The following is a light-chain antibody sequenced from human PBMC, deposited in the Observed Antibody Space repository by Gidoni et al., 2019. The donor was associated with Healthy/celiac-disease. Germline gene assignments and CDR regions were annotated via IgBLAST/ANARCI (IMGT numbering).Light chain of an antibody. Sequence: DIVMTQSPDSLAVSLGERATINCKSSQSVLYSSNNKNYLAWYQQKPRQPPKLLIYWASTREAGVPDRFSVSGSGTDFTLTISSLLAEDVAVYYCQQYYSTPTWTFXXXTKVEIK. CDR3: QQYYSTPTWT. CDR2: WAS. CDR1: QSVLYSSNNKNY. J-gene: IGKJ1*01. V-gene: IGKV4-1*01.